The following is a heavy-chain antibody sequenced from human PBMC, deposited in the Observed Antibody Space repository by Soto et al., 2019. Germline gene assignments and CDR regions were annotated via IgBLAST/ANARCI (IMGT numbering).Heavy chain of an antibody. D-gene: IGHD3-10*01. CDR1: GIPVSSNY. CDR2: LHSGGDT. J-gene: IGHJ6*02. Sequence: EVQLGESGGGLVQPGGSLRLSCVASGIPVSSNYMTWVRQAPGKGLEWVSVLHSGGDTYYANSVKGRFTISRHDSTNTLFLQMNSLTAEDTAVYYCARDGPYYYASRMDVWGQGTTVTVSS. CDR3: ARDGPYYYASRMDV. V-gene: IGHV3-53*04.